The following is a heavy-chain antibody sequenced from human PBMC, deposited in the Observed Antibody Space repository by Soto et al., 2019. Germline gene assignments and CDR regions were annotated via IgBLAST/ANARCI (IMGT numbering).Heavy chain of an antibody. CDR1: GFTFSSYS. CDR2: ISSSSSYI. J-gene: IGHJ6*02. D-gene: IGHD2-21*01. Sequence: EVQLVESGGGLVKPGGSLRLSCAASGFTFSSYSMNWVRQAPGKGLEWVSSISSSSSYIYYADSVKGRFTISRDNAKNSLYLRMNSLRAEDTDVYYCARDGDRGPPGYYYYYYGMDVWGQGTTVTVSS. V-gene: IGHV3-21*01. CDR3: ARDGDRGPPGYYYYYYGMDV.